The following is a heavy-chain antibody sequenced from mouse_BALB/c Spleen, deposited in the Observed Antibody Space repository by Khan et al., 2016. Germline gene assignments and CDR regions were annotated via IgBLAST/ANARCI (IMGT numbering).Heavy chain of an antibody. J-gene: IGHJ2*01. D-gene: IGHD2-3*01. V-gene: IGHV3-8*02. CDR2: ISYSGST. CDR1: GDSITSGY. Sequence: EVELVESGPSLVKPSQTLSLTCSVTGDSITSGYWNWIRKFPGNKLEYMGCISYSGSTYYTPSLKSRISITRDTSKNQYYLQLNSVTTEDTATDYCATYDGYLFDYWGQGTTLTVSS. CDR3: ATYDGYLFDY.